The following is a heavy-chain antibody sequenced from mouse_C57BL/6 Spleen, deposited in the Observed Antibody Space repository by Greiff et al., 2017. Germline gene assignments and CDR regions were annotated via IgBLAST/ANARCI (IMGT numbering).Heavy chain of an antibody. V-gene: IGHV5-4*01. CDR3: ARDGDYGSSAWFAY. CDR1: GFTFSSYA. D-gene: IGHD1-1*01. CDR2: ISDGGSYT. J-gene: IGHJ3*01. Sequence: EVQLKESGGGLVKPGGSLKLSCAASGFTFSSYAMSWVRQTPEKRLEWVATISDGGSYTYYPDNVKGRFTISRDNAKNNLYLQMSHLKSEDTAMYYCARDGDYGSSAWFAYWGQGTLVTVSA.